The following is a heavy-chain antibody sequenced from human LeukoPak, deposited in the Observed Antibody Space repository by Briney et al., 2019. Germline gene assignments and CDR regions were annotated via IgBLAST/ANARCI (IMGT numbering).Heavy chain of an antibody. CDR3: ARDSIEGSTLIYHYYYMDV. D-gene: IGHD3-3*02. Sequence: GGSLRLSFAASGFSFSYYGMHWVRQAPGKGLEWVAFIRYDGSSKYYGDSVRGRFTISRDNSKNTLYLQMNTLRAEDTAVYYCARDSIEGSTLIYHYYYMDVWGKGTTVSVSS. CDR1: GFSFSYYG. CDR2: IRYDGSSK. V-gene: IGHV3-30*02. J-gene: IGHJ6*03.